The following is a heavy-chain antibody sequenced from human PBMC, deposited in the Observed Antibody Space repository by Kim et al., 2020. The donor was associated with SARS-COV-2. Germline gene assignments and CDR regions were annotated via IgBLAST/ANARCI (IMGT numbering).Heavy chain of an antibody. D-gene: IGHD3-3*01. CDR1: GYTFTGYY. CDR3: ARDGTSTDYDFWSGYYREYYGMDV. V-gene: IGHV1-2*06. Sequence: ASVKVSCKASGYTFTGYYMHWVRQAPGQGLEWMGRINPNSGGTNYAQKFQGRVTMTRDTSISTAYMELSRLRSDDTAVYYCARDGTSTDYDFWSGYYREYYGMDVWGQGTTVTVSS. J-gene: IGHJ6*02. CDR2: INPNSGGT.